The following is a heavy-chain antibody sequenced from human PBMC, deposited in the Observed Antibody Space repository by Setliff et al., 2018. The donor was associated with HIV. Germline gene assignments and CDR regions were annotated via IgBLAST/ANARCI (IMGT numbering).Heavy chain of an antibody. D-gene: IGHD3-22*01. V-gene: IGHV4-34*01. CDR3: ARGSYHDSSPLANDY. J-gene: IGHJ4*02. CDR2: INHNGTT. Sequence: SETLSLTCAVYGVSFNSYYWTWIRQPPGKGLEWIGEINHNGTTGYNSSLKSRVTMLIDTSKSQFSLKLSSVTAADSAVYYCARGSYHDSSPLANDYWDRGKMVTVSS. CDR1: GVSFNSYY.